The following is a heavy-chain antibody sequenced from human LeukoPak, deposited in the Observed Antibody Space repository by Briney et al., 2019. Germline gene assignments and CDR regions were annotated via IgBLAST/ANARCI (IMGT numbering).Heavy chain of an antibody. CDR1: GFIFDDYA. CDR3: AKDRAQGQQWLVIDY. D-gene: IGHD6-19*01. CDR2: ISGDGGST. J-gene: IGHJ4*02. V-gene: IGHV3-43*02. Sequence: PGGSLKLSCAAPGFIFDDYAIHWVRQAPGKGLEWVSLISGDGGSTYYADSVKGRFTISRDNSKNSLYLQMNSLRTEDTALYYCAKDRAQGQQWLVIDYWGQGTLVTVSS.